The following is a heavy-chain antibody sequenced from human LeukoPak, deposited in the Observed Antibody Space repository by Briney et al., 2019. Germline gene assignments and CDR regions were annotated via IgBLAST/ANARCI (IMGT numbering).Heavy chain of an antibody. CDR1: GGTFSSYA. D-gene: IGHD6-19*01. CDR2: IIPIFGTA. J-gene: IGHJ4*02. Sequence: ASVKVSCKASGGTFSSYAISWVRQAPGQGLEWMGGIIPIFGTANYAQKFQGRVTMTEDTSTDTAYMELSSLRSEDTAVYYCATDPSSGWPLGFNYWGQGTLVTVSS. V-gene: IGHV1-69*06. CDR3: ATDPSSGWPLGFNY.